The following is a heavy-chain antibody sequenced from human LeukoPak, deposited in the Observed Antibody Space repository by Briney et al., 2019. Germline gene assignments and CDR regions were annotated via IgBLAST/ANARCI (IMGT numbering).Heavy chain of an antibody. CDR1: GDSISSSPYY. D-gene: IGHD3-10*01. CDR3: ATSGGDWFDP. Sequence: PSETLCLTCTVSGDSISSSPYYWGWIRQPPGKGVEWIGYIYDSGGTYYNPSLKSRVTIVVNTSTNKFSLKINSVTAADTAFYYCATSGGDWFDPWGQGTLVIVSS. CDR2: IYDSGGT. V-gene: IGHV4-39*07. J-gene: IGHJ5*02.